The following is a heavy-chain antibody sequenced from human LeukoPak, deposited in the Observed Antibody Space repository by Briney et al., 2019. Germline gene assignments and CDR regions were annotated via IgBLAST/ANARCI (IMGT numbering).Heavy chain of an antibody. D-gene: IGHD3-22*01. J-gene: IGHJ5*02. V-gene: IGHV3-30-3*01. Sequence: GGSLRLSCAASGFTFSSYAMHWVRQAPGKGLEWVAVISYDGSNKYYADSVKGRSTISRDNSKNTLYLQMNSLRAEDTAVYYCARGSRITMIVVVQGWFDPWGQGTLVTVSS. CDR3: ARGSRITMIVVVQGWFDP. CDR1: GFTFSSYA. CDR2: ISYDGSNK.